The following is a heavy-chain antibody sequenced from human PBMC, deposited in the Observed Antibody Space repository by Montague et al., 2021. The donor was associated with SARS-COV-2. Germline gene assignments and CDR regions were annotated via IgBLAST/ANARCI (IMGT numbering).Heavy chain of an antibody. CDR1: GGSISSSSYY. Sequence: SETLSLTCTVSGGSISSSSYYWGWIRQPPGKGLEGIGCIYYSGSTYYNLSLKSRVTISVDTSKNQFSLKLSSVTAADTAVYYCARVGRQQLVRLSGMDVWGQGTPVTVSS. V-gene: IGHV4-39*07. CDR3: ARVGRQQLVRLSGMDV. CDR2: IYYSGST. J-gene: IGHJ6*02. D-gene: IGHD6-13*01.